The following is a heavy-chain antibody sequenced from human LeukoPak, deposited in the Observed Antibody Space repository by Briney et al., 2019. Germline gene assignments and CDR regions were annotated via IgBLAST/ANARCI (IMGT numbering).Heavy chain of an antibody. D-gene: IGHD3-3*01. CDR1: GGTFSSYA. CDR2: IIPIFGTA. J-gene: IGHJ4*02. CDR3: AARIDLQPDGFFDY. Sequence: GASVKVSCKASGGTFSSYAISWVRQAPGQGLEWMGGIIPIFGTANYAQKFQGRVTITADESTSTAYMELSSLRSEDTAVYYCAARIDLQPDGFFDYWGQGTLVTVSS. V-gene: IGHV1-69*13.